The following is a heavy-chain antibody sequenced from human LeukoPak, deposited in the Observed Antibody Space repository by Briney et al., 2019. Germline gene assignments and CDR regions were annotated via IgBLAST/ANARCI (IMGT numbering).Heavy chain of an antibody. CDR2: ISRTGNSI. J-gene: IGHJ4*02. Sequence: GGSLRLSCAASGFTLSSYEMNWVRLAPGKGLEWISYISRTGNSIYYADSVKGRFTISRDSAKNSLYLQMNSLRAEDSAVYYCARGPYSSNWYVDYWGQGTLVTVAS. V-gene: IGHV3-48*03. CDR1: GFTLSSYE. D-gene: IGHD6-13*01. CDR3: ARGPYSSNWYVDY.